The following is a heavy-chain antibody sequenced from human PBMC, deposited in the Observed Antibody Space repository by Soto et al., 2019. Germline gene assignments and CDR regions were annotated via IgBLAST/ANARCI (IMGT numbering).Heavy chain of an antibody. V-gene: IGHV3-53*01. J-gene: IGHJ6*02. CDR2: IYSGGST. CDR1: GFTVSSNY. Sequence: PVGSLRLSCAASGFTVSSNYMSWVRQAPGKGLEWVSVIYSGGSTYYADSVKGRFTISRDNSKNTLYLQMNSLRAEDTAVYYCARDVEGYGMDVWGQGTTVTVSS. CDR3: ARDVEGYGMDV.